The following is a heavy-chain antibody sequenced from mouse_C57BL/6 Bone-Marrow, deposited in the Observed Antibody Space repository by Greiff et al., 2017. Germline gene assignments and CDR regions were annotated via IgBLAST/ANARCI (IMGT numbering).Heavy chain of an antibody. CDR1: GYTFTDYE. V-gene: IGHV1-15*01. D-gene: IGHD1-1*01. J-gene: IGHJ2*01. Sequence: QVQLQQSGAELVRPGASVTLSCKASGYTFTDYEMHWVKQTPVHGLEWIGAIDPETGGTAYNQKFKGKAILTADKSSSTSYMELRSLTSEDSAVYYGTRSYEAFDYWGQGTTLTVSS. CDR2: IDPETGGT. CDR3: TRSYEAFDY.